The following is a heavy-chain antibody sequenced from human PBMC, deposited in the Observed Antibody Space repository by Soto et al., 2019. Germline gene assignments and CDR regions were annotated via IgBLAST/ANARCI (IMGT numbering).Heavy chain of an antibody. CDR2: IIPIFGTA. J-gene: IGHJ4*02. D-gene: IGHD4-17*01. CDR3: ARGGPYGDYGLDY. CDR1: GGTFSSYA. V-gene: IGHV1-69*13. Sequence: SVKVSCKASGGTFSSYAISWVRQAPGQGLERKEGIIPIFGTANYTQKFQGRVTITVDESTSTAYMVLSSLRSEDTAVYYCARGGPYGDYGLDYWGKGTLVTVAS.